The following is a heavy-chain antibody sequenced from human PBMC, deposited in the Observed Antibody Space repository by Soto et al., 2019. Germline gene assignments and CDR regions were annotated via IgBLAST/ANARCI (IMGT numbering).Heavy chain of an antibody. V-gene: IGHV3-23*01. CDR3: AKGGEAGGMGYFDL. D-gene: IGHD1-26*01. CDR2: ISGSGGST. Sequence: EVQVLESGGGLVQPGGSLRLSCAASGFTFSTYAMSWVRQAPGKGLEWVSGISGSGGSTYYADSVKGRFTIYRDNSKKTLFLQMSSLRDEDRAVYFCAKGGEAGGMGYFDLLGRGTLVTVS. CDR1: GFTFSTYA. J-gene: IGHJ2*01.